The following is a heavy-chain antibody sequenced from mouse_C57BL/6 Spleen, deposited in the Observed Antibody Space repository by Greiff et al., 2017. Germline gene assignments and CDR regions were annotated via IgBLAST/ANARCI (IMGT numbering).Heavy chain of an antibody. Sequence: VQLQQSGAELVRPGASVKLSCTASGFNIKDDYMHWVKQRPEQGLEWIGWIDPENGDTEYASKFQGTATITADTSSNTAYLQLSSLTSEDTAVYYCTLITTVVADYWGQGTTLTVSS. J-gene: IGHJ2*01. CDR1: GFNIKDDY. D-gene: IGHD1-1*01. CDR3: TLITTVVADY. CDR2: IDPENGDT. V-gene: IGHV14-4*01.